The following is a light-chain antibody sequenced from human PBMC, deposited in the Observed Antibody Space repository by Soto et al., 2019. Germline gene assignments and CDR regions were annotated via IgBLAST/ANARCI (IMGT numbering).Light chain of an antibody. CDR2: DAS. Sequence: IVLTQSPATLSLSPGERATLSCRASQSVSSYLAWYQQKPDQAPRLLIYDASSRATGIPARFSGSGSGTDFTLTISSLEPEDFAVYYCQQRSNWPPFGQGTRLEIK. CDR1: QSVSSY. CDR3: QQRSNWPP. V-gene: IGKV3-11*01. J-gene: IGKJ5*01.